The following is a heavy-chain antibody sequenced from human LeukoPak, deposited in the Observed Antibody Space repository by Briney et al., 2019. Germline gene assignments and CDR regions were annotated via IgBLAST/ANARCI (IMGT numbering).Heavy chain of an antibody. CDR1: GFTFSSYW. J-gene: IGHJ4*02. CDR3: ARDRRTIAAAGYTTDY. V-gene: IGHV3-7*01. D-gene: IGHD6-13*01. CDR2: IKQDGSEK. Sequence: PGGSLRLSCAASGFTFSSYWMSWVRQAPGKGLEWVANIKQDGSEKYYVDSVKGRSTISRDNAKNSLYLQMNSLRAEDTAVYYCARDRRTIAAAGYTTDYWGQGTLVTVSS.